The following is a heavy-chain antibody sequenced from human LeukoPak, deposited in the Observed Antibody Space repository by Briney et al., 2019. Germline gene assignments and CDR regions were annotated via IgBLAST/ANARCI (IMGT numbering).Heavy chain of an antibody. CDR2: INAGNGNT. J-gene: IGHJ6*02. Sequence: ASVKVSCKASGYTFTSYAMHWVRQAPGQRLEWMGWINAGNGNTKYSQKFQGRVTITRDTSASTAYMELSSLRSDDTAVYYRARDLEGGSGWFYYYYGMDVWGQGTTVTVSS. CDR3: ARDLEGGSGWFYYYYGMDV. V-gene: IGHV1-3*01. D-gene: IGHD6-19*01. CDR1: GYTFTSYA.